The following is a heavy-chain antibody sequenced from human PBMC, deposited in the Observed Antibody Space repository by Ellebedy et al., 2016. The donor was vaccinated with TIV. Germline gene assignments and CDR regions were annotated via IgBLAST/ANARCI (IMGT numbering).Heavy chain of an antibody. CDR2: IKSTSDGGTA. CDR1: HVSFNNVW. Sequence: GGSLRLSCTASHVSFNNVWMTRVRQAPGKGLEWVGRIKSTSDGGTADYAAPVKGRFTISRDDSKNTLYLQMDSLKIEDTAVYYCTTPPYGDPRGYWGQGTLVTVSS. CDR3: TTPPYGDPRGY. J-gene: IGHJ4*02. V-gene: IGHV3-15*07. D-gene: IGHD4-17*01.